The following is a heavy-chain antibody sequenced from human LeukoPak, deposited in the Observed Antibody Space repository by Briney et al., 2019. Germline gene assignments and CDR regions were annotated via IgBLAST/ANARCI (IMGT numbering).Heavy chain of an antibody. CDR1: GYTFTSYY. Sequence: ASVKVSCKASGYTFTSYYMHWVRQAPGQGLEWMGIINPSGGSTSYAQKFQGRVTMTRDTSTSTVYMELSSLRSEDTAVYYCARGGEGVHYYDSVGYYWGQGTLVTVPS. CDR2: INPSGGST. D-gene: IGHD3-22*01. CDR3: ARGGEGVHYYDSVGYY. J-gene: IGHJ4*02. V-gene: IGHV1-46*01.